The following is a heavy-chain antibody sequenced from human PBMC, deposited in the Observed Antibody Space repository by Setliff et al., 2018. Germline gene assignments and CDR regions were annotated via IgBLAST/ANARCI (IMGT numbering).Heavy chain of an antibody. CDR3: AGRDYSGGDS. J-gene: IGHJ5*01. CDR1: GGSFSGYF. Sequence: LSLTCAVYGGSFSGYFWSWIRQSPGRGLEWIGEINDRGSTHYNPSLKSRVTISADTSNNSFSLNLFSVTAADTAVYYCAGRDYSGGDSWGHGTLVTVSS. CDR2: INDRGST. D-gene: IGHD4-4*01. V-gene: IGHV4-34*01.